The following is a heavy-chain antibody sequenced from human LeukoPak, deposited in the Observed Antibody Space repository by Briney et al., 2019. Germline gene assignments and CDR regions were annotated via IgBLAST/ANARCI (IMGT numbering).Heavy chain of an antibody. CDR2: INASNGNT. Sequence: GASVKVSCKASGYTFTSYAMHWVRQAPGQRREWMGWINASNGNTKYSQKFQGRVTITRDTSASTAYMELSSLRSEDTAVYYCARGYMTTDYWGQGTLVTVSS. CDR1: GYTFTSYA. D-gene: IGHD4-17*01. J-gene: IGHJ4*02. CDR3: ARGYMTTDY. V-gene: IGHV1-3*01.